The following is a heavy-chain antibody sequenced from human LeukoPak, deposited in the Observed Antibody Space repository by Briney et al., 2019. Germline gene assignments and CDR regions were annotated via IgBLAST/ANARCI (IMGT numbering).Heavy chain of an antibody. V-gene: IGHV1-69*04. CDR2: IIPILGIA. Sequence: SVKVSCKASEGTFSSYTISWVRQAPGQGLEWMGRIIPILGIANYAQKFQGRVTITADKSTSTAYMELSSLRSEDTAVYYCAREGGAGQGFDYWGQGTLVTVSS. CDR3: AREGGAGQGFDY. CDR1: EGTFSSYT. J-gene: IGHJ4*02.